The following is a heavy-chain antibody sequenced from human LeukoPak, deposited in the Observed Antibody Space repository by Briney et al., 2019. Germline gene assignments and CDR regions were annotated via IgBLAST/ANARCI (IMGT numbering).Heavy chain of an antibody. CDR2: GGNSGGT. CDR3: AKNGQSGFSFDP. D-gene: IGHD1-26*01. J-gene: IGHJ5*02. Sequence: SETLSLTCAVYGGSFSGYYWSWTRQPPGKGLEWIGEGGNSGGTKFNPSLKSRVTISADTSKNQFSLKLSSVTAADTAVYYCAKNGQSGFSFDPWGQGTLVTVSS. V-gene: IGHV4-34*01. CDR1: GGSFSGYY.